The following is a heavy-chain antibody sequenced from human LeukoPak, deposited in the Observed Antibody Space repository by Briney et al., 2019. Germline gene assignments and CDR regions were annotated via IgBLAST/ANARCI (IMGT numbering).Heavy chain of an antibody. Sequence: PGGSLRLSCVASGFSFNNFGMSWVRQAPGKGLEWVSNIGGSGESTYYADSVKGRFTISRDNSKNTVFLQMNSLSRDDTAVYYCARRGGSNGWGAFDVWGQGTTITVSS. J-gene: IGHJ3*01. CDR3: ARRGGSNGWGAFDV. CDR2: IGGSGEST. V-gene: IGHV3-23*01. D-gene: IGHD2-8*01. CDR1: GFSFNNFG.